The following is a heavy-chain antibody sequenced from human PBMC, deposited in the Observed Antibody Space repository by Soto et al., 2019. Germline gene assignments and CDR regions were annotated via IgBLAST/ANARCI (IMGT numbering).Heavy chain of an antibody. J-gene: IGHJ3*02. CDR1: GYSFTSYW. CDR2: IDPSDSYT. V-gene: IGHV5-10-1*01. Sequence: GESLKISCKGSGYSFTSYWISWVRQMPGKGLEWMGRIDPSDSYTNYSPSFQGHVTISADKSISTAYLQWSSLKASDTAMYYCARQYCTNGVCYTGAFDIWGKGTMVTVSS. CDR3: ARQYCTNGVCYTGAFDI. D-gene: IGHD2-8*01.